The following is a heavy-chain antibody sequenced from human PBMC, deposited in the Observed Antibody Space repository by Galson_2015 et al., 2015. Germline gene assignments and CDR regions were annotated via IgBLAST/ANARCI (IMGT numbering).Heavy chain of an antibody. CDR1: GFTFSGYW. CDR2: IKQGGSEK. J-gene: IGHJ3*02. V-gene: IGHV3-7*01. CDR3: ARPAVAGGAFDI. Sequence: SLRLSCAASGFTFSGYWMSWVRQAPGKGLEGVATIKQGGSEKYYVDSVKGRFTISRDNAKNSLYLQMNSLRAEDTAVYYCARPAVAGGAFDIWGQGTMVTVSS. D-gene: IGHD6-19*01.